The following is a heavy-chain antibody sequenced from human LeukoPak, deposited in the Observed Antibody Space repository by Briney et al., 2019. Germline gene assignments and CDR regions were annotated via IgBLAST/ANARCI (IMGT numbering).Heavy chain of an antibody. D-gene: IGHD2-2*01. J-gene: IGHJ4*02. Sequence: ASVRVSCKPSGYTFSNFGINWVRQAPGQGLEWMGWISGNNDNPNYGQKFQGRFTVTTDSSTSTAYMELSNLRFDDTAVYYCARDGTSTDDCWGQGTLVTVSS. V-gene: IGHV1-18*01. CDR1: GYTFSNFG. CDR2: ISGNNDNP. CDR3: ARDGTSTDDC.